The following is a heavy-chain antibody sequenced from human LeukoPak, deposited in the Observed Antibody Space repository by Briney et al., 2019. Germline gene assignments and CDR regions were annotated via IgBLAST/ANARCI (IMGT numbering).Heavy chain of an antibody. J-gene: IGHJ4*02. V-gene: IGHV4-59*01. CDR3: AGGVPLFGVVNFDY. CDR2: IYYSGST. D-gene: IGHD3-3*01. Sequence: PSETLSLTCTVSGGSISSYYWSWIRQPPGKGLEWIGYIYYSGSTNYNPSLKSRVTISVDTSKNQFSLKLSSVTAADTAVYYCAGGVPLFGVVNFDYWGQGTLVTVSS. CDR1: GGSISSYY.